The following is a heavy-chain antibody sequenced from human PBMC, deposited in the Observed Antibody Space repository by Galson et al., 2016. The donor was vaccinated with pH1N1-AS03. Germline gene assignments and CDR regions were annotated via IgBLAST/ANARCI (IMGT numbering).Heavy chain of an antibody. CDR1: GFTFSDYT. CDR3: SRSTEGRFDC. Sequence: SLRLSCAASGFTFSDYTMHWVRQPPGGGLVWVSRIPGDVSITNYTDSVKGRFTISRDNAKNTLSLQMNGLRAEDTAVYYCSRSTEGRFDCWGQGILVTVSS. V-gene: IGHV3-74*01. CDR2: IPGDVSIT. D-gene: IGHD2-15*01. J-gene: IGHJ4*02.